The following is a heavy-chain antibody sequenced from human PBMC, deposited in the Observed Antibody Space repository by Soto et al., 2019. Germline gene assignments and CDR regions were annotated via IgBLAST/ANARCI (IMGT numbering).Heavy chain of an antibody. CDR2: MNPNSGNT. V-gene: IGHV1-8*01. CDR3: ARDSYDSSGYDAFDI. D-gene: IGHD3-22*01. CDR1: GYTFTSYD. J-gene: IGHJ3*02. Sequence: ASVKVSCKASGYTFTSYDINWVRQATGQRLEWMGWMNPNSGNTGYAQKFQGRVTMTRNTSISTAYMELSSLRSEDTAVYYCARDSYDSSGYDAFDIWGQGTRVTVSS.